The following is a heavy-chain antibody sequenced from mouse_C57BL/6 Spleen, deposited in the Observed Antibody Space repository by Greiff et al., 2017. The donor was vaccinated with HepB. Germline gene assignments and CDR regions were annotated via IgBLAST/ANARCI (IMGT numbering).Heavy chain of an antibody. CDR1: GYAFSSSW. Sequence: QVQLKQSGPELVKPGASVKISCKASGYAFSSSWMNWVKQRPGKGLEWIGRIYPGDGDTNYNGKFKGKATLTADKSSSTAYMQLSSLTSEDSAVYFCARLIVYYDYDGFAYWGQGTLVTVSA. J-gene: IGHJ3*01. CDR2: IYPGDGDT. CDR3: ARLIVYYDYDGFAY. D-gene: IGHD2-4*01. V-gene: IGHV1-82*01.